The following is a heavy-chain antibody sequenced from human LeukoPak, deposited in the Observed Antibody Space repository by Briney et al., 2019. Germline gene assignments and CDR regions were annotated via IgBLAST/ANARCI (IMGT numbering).Heavy chain of an antibody. CDR3: ARESVVIPAASDY. D-gene: IGHD2-2*01. CDR1: GGSISSGDYY. V-gene: IGHV4-30-4*01. Sequence: SETLSLTCTVSGGSISSGDYYWSWIRQPPGKGLEWIGYIYYNGSTYYNPSLKSRLTISVDTSKNQFSLKLSSVTSADTAVYYCARESVVIPAASDYWGQGTLVTVSS. J-gene: IGHJ4*02. CDR2: IYYNGST.